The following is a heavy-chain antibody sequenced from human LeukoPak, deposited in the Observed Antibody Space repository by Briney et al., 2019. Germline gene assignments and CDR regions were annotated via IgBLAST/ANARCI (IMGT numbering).Heavy chain of an antibody. CDR3: ATRSEPFDY. J-gene: IGHJ4*02. CDR1: GFTFSSYS. Sequence: GGSLRLSCAASGFTFSSYSMNWVRQAPGKGLEWVANIKQDGSEKYYVDSVKGRFTISRDNAKNSLYLQMNSLRAEDTAVYYCATRSEPFDYWGQGTLVTVSS. V-gene: IGHV3-7*03. CDR2: IKQDGSEK.